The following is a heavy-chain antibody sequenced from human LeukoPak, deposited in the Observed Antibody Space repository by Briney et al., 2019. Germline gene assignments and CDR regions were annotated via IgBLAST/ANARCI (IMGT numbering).Heavy chain of an antibody. Sequence: SETLSLTCTVSGGSISSYYWGWIRQPPGKGLEWIGYIYYSGSTNYNPSLKSRVTISVDTSKNQFSLKLSSVTAADTAVYYCARGGDYYDSSGYSFSFDYWGQGTLVTVSS. V-gene: IGHV4-59*08. J-gene: IGHJ4*02. CDR1: GGSISSYY. CDR3: ARGGDYYDSSGYSFSFDY. D-gene: IGHD3-22*01. CDR2: IYYSGST.